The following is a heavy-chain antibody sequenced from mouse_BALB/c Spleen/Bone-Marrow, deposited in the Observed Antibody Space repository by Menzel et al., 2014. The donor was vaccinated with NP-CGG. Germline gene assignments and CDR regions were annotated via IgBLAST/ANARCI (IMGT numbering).Heavy chain of an antibody. D-gene: IGHD1-1*01. CDR1: GYTFTSYW. V-gene: IGHV1S22*01. J-gene: IGHJ4*01. CDR2: IYPGSGTI. Sequence: LQQSGSELVRPGASVKLSCKASGYTFTSYWIHWVKQRPGQGLEWIGNIYPGSGTINYDEKFKNKATLTVDTSSSIAYMQLSSLTSEDPAVYYCRCYDYTMDYWGQGTSVTVSS. CDR3: RCYDYTMDY.